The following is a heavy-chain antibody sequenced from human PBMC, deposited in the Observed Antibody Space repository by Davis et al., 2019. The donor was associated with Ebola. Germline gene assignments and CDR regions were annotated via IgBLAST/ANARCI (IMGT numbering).Heavy chain of an antibody. CDR3: ARGGYDFWSGPLDY. D-gene: IGHD3-3*01. V-gene: IGHV3-7*01. CDR2: IKQDGSEK. CDR1: GFTFSSYW. Sequence: GESLKISCAASGFTFSSYWMSWVRQAPGKGLEWVANIKQDGSEKYYVDSVKGRFTISRDNAKNSLYLQMNSLRAEDTAVYYCARGGYDFWSGPLDYWGQGTLVTVSS. J-gene: IGHJ4*02.